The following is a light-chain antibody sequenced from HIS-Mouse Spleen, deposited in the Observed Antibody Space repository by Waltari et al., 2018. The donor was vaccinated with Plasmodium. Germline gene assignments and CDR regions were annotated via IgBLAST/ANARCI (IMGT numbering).Light chain of an antibody. CDR1: VLAKKY. CDR2: KDS. Sequence: SYELTQPSSVSVSPGQTARITCSGDVLAKKYARWFQQKPGQAPVLVIYKDSERPSGSPERFAGSSAWTTVTLAISGAQVEDEADYYCYSAADNNRVFGGGTKLTVL. V-gene: IGLV3-27*01. J-gene: IGLJ3*02. CDR3: YSAADNNRV.